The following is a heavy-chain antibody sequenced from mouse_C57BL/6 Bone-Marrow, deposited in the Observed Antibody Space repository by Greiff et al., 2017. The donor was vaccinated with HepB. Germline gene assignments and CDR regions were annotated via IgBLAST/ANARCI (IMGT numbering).Heavy chain of an antibody. J-gene: IGHJ3*01. CDR1: GFTFSSYG. CDR2: ISSGGSYT. D-gene: IGHD2-2*01. Sequence: EVKVVESGGDLVKPGGSLKLSCAASGFTFSSYGMSWVRQTPDKRLEWVATISSGGSYTYYPDSVKGRFTISRDNAKNTLYLQMSRLKSEDTAMYYCARRWLPPFAYWGQGTLVTVSA. CDR3: ARRWLPPFAY. V-gene: IGHV5-6*01.